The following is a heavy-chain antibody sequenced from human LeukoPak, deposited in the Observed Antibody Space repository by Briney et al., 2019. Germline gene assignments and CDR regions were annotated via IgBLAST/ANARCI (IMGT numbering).Heavy chain of an antibody. CDR2: ISGDGVST. V-gene: IGHV3-43*02. J-gene: IGHJ6*03. D-gene: IGHD1-20*01. Sequence: PGGSLRLSCAASGFTFDDYAMHWVRQAPGKSLDWVSLISGDGVSTYYAYSVKGRFTISRDNSKNSLYLQMNSLRTEDTALYYCASEYNWNDPAYYYYMDVWGKGTTVTVSS. CDR3: ASEYNWNDPAYYYYMDV. CDR1: GFTFDDYA.